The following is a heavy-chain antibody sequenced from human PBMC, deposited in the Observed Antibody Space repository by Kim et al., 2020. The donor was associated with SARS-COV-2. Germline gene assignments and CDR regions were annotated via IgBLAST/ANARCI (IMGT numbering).Heavy chain of an antibody. Sequence: GGSLRLSCAASGFTFSSYWMSWVRQAPGKGLEWVANIKQDGSEKYYVDSVKGRFTISRDNAKNSLYLQTNSLRAEDTAVYYCARDRSEDYDFWSRYYYYMDVWGKGTTVTVSS. CDR1: GFTFSSYW. D-gene: IGHD3-3*01. CDR2: IKQDGSEK. CDR3: ARDRSEDYDFWSRYYYYMDV. V-gene: IGHV3-7*01. J-gene: IGHJ6*03.